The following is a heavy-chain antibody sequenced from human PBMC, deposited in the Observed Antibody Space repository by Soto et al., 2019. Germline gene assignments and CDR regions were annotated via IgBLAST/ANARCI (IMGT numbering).Heavy chain of an antibody. CDR2: VSNDGSIT. CDR3: AKLGYCSGGSCYGNYGMDV. D-gene: IGHD2-15*01. V-gene: IGHV3-30*18. J-gene: IGHJ6*02. Sequence: PGGSLRLSCAASGFTFSSYGMQWVRQAPGKGLDWVAVVSNDGSITYYADSVKGRFTISRVNSKNTMYLQMDSLRAEDTAVYYCAKLGYCSGGSCYGNYGMDVWGQGTTVTVSS. CDR1: GFTFSSYG.